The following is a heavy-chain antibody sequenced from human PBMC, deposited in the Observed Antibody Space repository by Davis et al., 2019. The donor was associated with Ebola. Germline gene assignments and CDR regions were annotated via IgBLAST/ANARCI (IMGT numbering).Heavy chain of an antibody. CDR3: ARDGAARAFDY. J-gene: IGHJ4*02. D-gene: IGHD6-6*01. V-gene: IGHV4-34*01. CDR1: GGSFSGYY. Sequence: GSLRLSCAVYGGSFSGYYWSWIRQPPGKGLEWIGEINHSGSTNYNPSLKSRVTISVDTSKNQFSLKLSSVTAADTAVYYCARDGAARAFDYWGQGTLVTVSS. CDR2: INHSGST.